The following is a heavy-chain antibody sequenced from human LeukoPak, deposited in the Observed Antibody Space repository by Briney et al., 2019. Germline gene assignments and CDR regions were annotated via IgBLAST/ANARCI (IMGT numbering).Heavy chain of an antibody. D-gene: IGHD6-13*01. J-gene: IGHJ4*02. CDR1: GFTVSNNY. V-gene: IGHV3-23*01. CDR3: AKDYEYNSNTWYFH. CDR2: IIENGGET. Sequence: GGSLRLACAASGFTVSNNYMSWVRQAPGRGLEWVSGIIENGGETYYADSVRGWFTISRDNSKNTLYLQMNSLRAEDTAVYYCAKDYEYNSNTWYFHWGRGTLVSVSS.